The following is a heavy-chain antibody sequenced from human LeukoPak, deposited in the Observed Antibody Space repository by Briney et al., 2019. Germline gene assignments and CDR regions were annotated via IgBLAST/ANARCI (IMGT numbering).Heavy chain of an antibody. D-gene: IGHD6-13*01. J-gene: IGHJ6*03. CDR2: IYTSGST. V-gene: IGHV4-4*07. Sequence: SETLSLTCTVSGGSISSYYWSWIRQPPGKGLEWIGRIYTSGSTNYNPSLKSRVTMSVDTSKNQFSLKLSSVTAADTAVYYCARERRGAAANYMDVWGKGTTVTVSS. CDR1: GGSISSYY. CDR3: ARERRGAAANYMDV.